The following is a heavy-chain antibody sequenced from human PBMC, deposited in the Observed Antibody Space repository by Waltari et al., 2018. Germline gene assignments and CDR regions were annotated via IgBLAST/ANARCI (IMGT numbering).Heavy chain of an antibody. CDR2: IYPGASDT. D-gene: IGHD2-15*01. J-gene: IGHJ5*02. Sequence: EVQLEQSGAEVKEPGESLKISCKGSGYTFSSQWIAWVRQMPGQGLEWMGIIYPGASDTRYSPSFQGQVTISADKSISTAYLQWRSLKASVTGIYYCARRGRGEEGRWFDPWGQGTMVTVSS. CDR3: ARRGRGEEGRWFDP. V-gene: IGHV5-51*01. CDR1: GYTFSSQW.